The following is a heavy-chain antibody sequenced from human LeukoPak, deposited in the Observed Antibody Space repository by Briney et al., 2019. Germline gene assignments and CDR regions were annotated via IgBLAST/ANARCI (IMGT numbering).Heavy chain of an antibody. V-gene: IGHV1-2*02. J-gene: IGHJ4*02. D-gene: IGHD3-10*01. CDR3: ARPMVRGVIRMTPFDY. CDR1: GYTFTGYY. CDR2: INPNSGGT. Sequence: ASVKVSCKASGYTFTGYYMRWVRQAPGQGLEWMGWINPNSGGTNYAQKFQGRVTMTRDTSISTAYMELSRLRSDDTAVYYCARPMVRGVIRMTPFDYWGQGTLVTVSS.